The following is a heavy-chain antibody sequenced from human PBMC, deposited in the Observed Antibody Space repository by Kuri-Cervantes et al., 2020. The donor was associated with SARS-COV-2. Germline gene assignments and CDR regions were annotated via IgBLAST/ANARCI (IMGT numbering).Heavy chain of an antibody. CDR3: ARDRSGSGLSWFDP. CDR1: GYSISSGYY. V-gene: IGHV4-38-2*02. D-gene: IGHD6-19*01. CDR2: IFHSGPT. J-gene: IGHJ5*02. Sequence: SETLSLTCAVSGYSISSGYYWGWIRQPPGKGLEWIGSIFHSGPTYYNPSLKSRVTISVDASKNQFSLKLRSVTAADTAVYYCARDRSGSGLSWFDPWGQGTLVTVSS.